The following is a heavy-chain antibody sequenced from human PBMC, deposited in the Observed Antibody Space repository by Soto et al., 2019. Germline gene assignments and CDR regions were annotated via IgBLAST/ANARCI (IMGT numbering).Heavy chain of an antibody. D-gene: IGHD3-9*01. CDR1: GGTFSSYA. CDR2: IIPIFGTA. CDR3: ARDRVDDILTGYPSMDV. Sequence: SVKVSCKASGGTFSSYAISWVRQAPGQGLKWMGGIIPIFGTANYAQKFQGRVTITADESTSTAYMELSSLRSEDTAVYYCARDRVDDILTGYPSMDVWGQGTTVTVSS. V-gene: IGHV1-69*13. J-gene: IGHJ6*02.